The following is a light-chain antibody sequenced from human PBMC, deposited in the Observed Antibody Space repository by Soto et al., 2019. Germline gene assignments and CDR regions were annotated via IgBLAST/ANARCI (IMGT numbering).Light chain of an antibody. J-gene: IGKJ4*01. Sequence: EIVMTQSPATLSVSPGERATLSCRASQSVGSNFAWYQQRPAQAPRLLIYDVSTRATGVPTRFSGSGSGTEFTLTISSLQSEDFAVYYCQQYHDWPLTFGGGTKVDI. CDR1: QSVGSN. CDR3: QQYHDWPLT. V-gene: IGKV3D-15*01. CDR2: DVS.